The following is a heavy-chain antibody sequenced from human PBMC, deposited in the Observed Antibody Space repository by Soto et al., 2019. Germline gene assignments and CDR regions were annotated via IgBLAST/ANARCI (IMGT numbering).Heavy chain of an antibody. J-gene: IGHJ4*02. CDR3: ARKLASVVPVTDY. V-gene: IGHV3-30-3*01. Sequence: GGSLRLSCAASGFTFSSYAMHRVRQAPGKGLEWVAVISYDGSNKYYADSVKGRFTISRDNSKNTLYLQMNSLRTKDTAVYYCARKLASVVPVTDYWGQVTLVTVSS. D-gene: IGHD2-2*01. CDR1: GFTFSSYA. CDR2: ISYDGSNK.